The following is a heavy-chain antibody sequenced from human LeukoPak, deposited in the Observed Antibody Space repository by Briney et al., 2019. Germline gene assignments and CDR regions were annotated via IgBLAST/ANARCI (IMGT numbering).Heavy chain of an antibody. CDR3: ARELSGSISRHFDY. CDR2: INTDGNIT. J-gene: IGHJ4*02. D-gene: IGHD2-15*01. V-gene: IGHV3-74*01. CDR1: GFTFSNYW. Sequence: GGSLRLSCAASGFTFSNYWIHWVRQAPGKGPVWVSRINTDGNITTYADSVKGRFSISRDNAKNALYLQMNSLRAEDTAVFYCARELSGSISRHFDYWGQGTLVTVSS.